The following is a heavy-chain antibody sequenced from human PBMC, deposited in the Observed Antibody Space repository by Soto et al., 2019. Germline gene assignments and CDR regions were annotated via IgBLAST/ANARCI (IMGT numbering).Heavy chain of an antibody. Sequence: PGGSLRLSCAASGFTFSSYVMTWVRQAPGKGLEWVSSISFSDGGTYYADSVKGRLTISRDNSKNTLFLQMNSLRVEDTAVYYCVKDDRILGRRYFDLWGRGTLVTSPQ. CDR2: ISFSDGGT. V-gene: IGHV3-23*01. J-gene: IGHJ2*01. CDR1: GFTFSSYV. CDR3: VKDDRILGRRYFDL. D-gene: IGHD2-15*01.